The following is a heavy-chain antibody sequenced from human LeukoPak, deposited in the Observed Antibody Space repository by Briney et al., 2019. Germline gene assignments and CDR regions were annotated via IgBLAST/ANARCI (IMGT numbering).Heavy chain of an antibody. J-gene: IGHJ5*02. D-gene: IGHD2-2*01. CDR2: IYYSVST. CDR1: GGSISSYY. Sequence: SETLSLTCTVSGGSISSYYWSWIRQPPGKGLEWIGYIYYSVSTNYNPSLKSRVTISVDTPKNQFSLKLSSVTAADTAVYYCARDLGYCSSTSCYAWFDPWGQGTLVTVYS. V-gene: IGHV4-59*01. CDR3: ARDLGYCSSTSCYAWFDP.